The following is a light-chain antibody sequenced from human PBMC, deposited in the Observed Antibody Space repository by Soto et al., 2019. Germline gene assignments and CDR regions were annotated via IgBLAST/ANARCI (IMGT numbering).Light chain of an antibody. J-gene: IGLJ1*01. Sequence: QSALTQPASVSGSHGQSTTISCTGTSSDVGKYNLVSWYQQHPGKAPKVMILQGYKRPSGVSNRFSGSKFGNTASLTISGLQAEDEADYYCSAYATTYTYVFGTGTKVTVL. CDR3: SAYATTYTYV. CDR1: SSDVGKYNL. V-gene: IGLV2-23*01. CDR2: QGY.